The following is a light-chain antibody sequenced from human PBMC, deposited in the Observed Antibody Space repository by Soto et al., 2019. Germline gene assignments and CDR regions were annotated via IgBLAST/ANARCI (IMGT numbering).Light chain of an antibody. CDR1: HDISTY. V-gene: IGKV1-9*01. J-gene: IGKJ5*01. CDR3: QQLNTLPFT. Sequence: DSKLTQSPSTLSAPRGARVSLPCWASHDISTYLAWYQQKPGKATKLMIYEASTLQSGVPSRFSGSGSGTEFTLTISGLLPEDFATYHCQQLNTLPFTFGQGTRLEN. CDR2: EAS.